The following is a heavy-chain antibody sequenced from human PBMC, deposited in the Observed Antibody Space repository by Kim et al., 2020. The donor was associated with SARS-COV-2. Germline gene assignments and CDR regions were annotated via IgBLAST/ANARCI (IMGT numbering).Heavy chain of an antibody. V-gene: IGHV3-21*01. Sequence: GGSLRLSCAASGFTFSSYSMNWVRQVPGKGLEWVSSVSSSNNYIYYADSLKGRFTISRDNAKNSLYLQMNSLRAEDTAVYYCARGGIPLDYWGQGTLVTV. CDR2: VSSSNNYI. CDR3: ARGGIPLDY. D-gene: IGHD6-13*01. CDR1: GFTFSSYS. J-gene: IGHJ4*02.